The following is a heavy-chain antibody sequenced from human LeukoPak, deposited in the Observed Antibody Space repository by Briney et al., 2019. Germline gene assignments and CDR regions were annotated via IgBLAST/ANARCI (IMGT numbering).Heavy chain of an antibody. D-gene: IGHD3-22*01. Sequence: GGSLRLSCAASGFTFSDYYMSWIRQAPGKGLEWVSYISSSGSTIYYADSVKGRFTISRDNAKNSLYLQMNSLRAEDTAVYYCARDYYDSSGYRERDYYYGMDVWGQGTTVTVSS. CDR1: GFTFSDYY. CDR3: ARDYYDSSGYRERDYYYGMDV. CDR2: ISSSGSTI. V-gene: IGHV3-11*01. J-gene: IGHJ6*02.